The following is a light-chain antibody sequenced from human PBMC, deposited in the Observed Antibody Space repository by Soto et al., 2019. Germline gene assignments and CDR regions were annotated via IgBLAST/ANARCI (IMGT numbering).Light chain of an antibody. CDR1: SSNIGAGYD. Sequence: QSVLTQPPSLSGAPGQTVTISCTGSSSNIGAGYDVHWYQQLPGTAPKLLIYGNINRPSGVPDRFSGSKSGTSASLAITGLRAEDEADYYCQSYDSSLSALYVFGTGTKVTVL. CDR2: GNI. V-gene: IGLV1-40*01. CDR3: QSYDSSLSALYV. J-gene: IGLJ1*01.